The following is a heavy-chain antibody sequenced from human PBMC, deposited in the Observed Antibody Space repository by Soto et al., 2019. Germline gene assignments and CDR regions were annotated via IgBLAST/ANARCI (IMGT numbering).Heavy chain of an antibody. CDR3: ARVGGINWFNP. V-gene: IGHV4-31*03. J-gene: IGHJ5*02. CDR1: GGSISSGGYY. D-gene: IGHD3-16*01. Sequence: QVQLQESGPGLVKPSQTLSLTCTVSGGSISSGGYYWSWIRQHPGKGLEWIGYIYYSGSTNYNPSLKSRVTISVDTSKHQSSLKLSSVTAADTAVYYCARVGGINWFNPWGQGTLVTVSS. CDR2: IYYSGST.